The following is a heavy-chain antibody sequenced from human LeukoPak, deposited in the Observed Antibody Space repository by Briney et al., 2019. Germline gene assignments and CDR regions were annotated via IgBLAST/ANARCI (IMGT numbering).Heavy chain of an antibody. Sequence: PSETLSLTCTVSGDPITSYYWSWIRQPAGKGLEWIGCIYTSGSTNYNPSLKSRVTMSVDTSKNQFSLKLSSVTAADTAVYYCARDLNAAGIMVRGPFDYWGQGTLVTVSS. J-gene: IGHJ4*02. CDR2: IYTSGST. CDR3: ARDLNAAGIMVRGPFDY. D-gene: IGHD3-10*01. CDR1: GDPITSYY. V-gene: IGHV4-4*07.